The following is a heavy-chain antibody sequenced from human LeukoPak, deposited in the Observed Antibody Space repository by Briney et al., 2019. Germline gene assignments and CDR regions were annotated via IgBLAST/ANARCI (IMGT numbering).Heavy chain of an antibody. CDR3: ARARIAAAVDY. Sequence: SETLSLTCAVYGGSFSGYYWSWIRQPPGKGLEWIGEINHSGSTNYNPSLKSRVTISVDTSKNQFSLKLSSVTAADTAVYYCARARIAAAVDYWGQGTLVTVSS. D-gene: IGHD6-13*01. CDR2: INHSGST. J-gene: IGHJ4*02. CDR1: GGSFSGYY. V-gene: IGHV4-34*01.